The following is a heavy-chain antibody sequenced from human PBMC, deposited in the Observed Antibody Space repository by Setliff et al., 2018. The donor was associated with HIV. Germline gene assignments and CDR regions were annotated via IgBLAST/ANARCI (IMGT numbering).Heavy chain of an antibody. D-gene: IGHD2-2*01. Sequence: GESLKISCAASGFTFSTYSLNWVRQAPGKGLEWISCISSSSSSIYYADSVKGRFTISRDNAKNSLYLQMKSLRAEDTALYYCATDSPSFYWGQGTLVTV. V-gene: IGHV3-48*01. CDR3: ATDSPSFY. CDR2: ISSSSSSI. J-gene: IGHJ4*02. CDR1: GFTFSTYS.